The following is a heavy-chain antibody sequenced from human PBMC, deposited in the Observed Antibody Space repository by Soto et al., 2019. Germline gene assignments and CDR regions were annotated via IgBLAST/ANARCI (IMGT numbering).Heavy chain of an antibody. CDR1: GYSFSIYW. D-gene: IGHD5-18*01. J-gene: IGHJ4*02. CDR3: AKGDTAMAPYYFDY. V-gene: IGHV5-51*01. CDR2: IYPGDSET. Sequence: LGESLKISCKGSGYSFSIYWIAWVRQMPGKGLEWMGIIYPGDSETRYSPSFQGQVTISVDKSINTAYLQWSSLKASDTAMYYCAKGDTAMAPYYFDYWGQGTLVTVS.